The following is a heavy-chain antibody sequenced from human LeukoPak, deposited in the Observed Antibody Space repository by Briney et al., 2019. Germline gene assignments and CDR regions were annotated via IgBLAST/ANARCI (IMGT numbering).Heavy chain of an antibody. J-gene: IGHJ5*02. V-gene: IGHV3-11*04. CDR2: ISTSGTAV. CDR1: GFTFSDYY. Sequence: GGSLRLSCAASGFTFSDYYMSWIRQAPGKGLEWVSYISTSGTAVYYADSVKGRFTISRDDAKNSLYLQMNSLRVEDTAVYYCARERHSSSWYGGFDPWGQGTLVTVSS. CDR3: ARERHSSSWYGGFDP. D-gene: IGHD6-13*01.